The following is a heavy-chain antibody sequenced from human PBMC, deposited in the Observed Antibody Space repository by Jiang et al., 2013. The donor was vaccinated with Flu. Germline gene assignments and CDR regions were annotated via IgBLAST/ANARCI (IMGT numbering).Heavy chain of an antibody. J-gene: IGHJ1*01. CDR1: GYSFTTYW. Sequence: SCKTSGYSFTTYWIGWVRQMPGKGLEWMGIIYPGDSDIRYSPSLQGQVTISADKSINTAYLQWSSLKASDTAMYYCTRGGPYCGGDCYKSQYFQHWGQGTLVTVSS. CDR2: IYPGDSDI. D-gene: IGHD2-21*02. CDR3: TRGGPYCGGDCYKSQYFQH. V-gene: IGHV5-51*01.